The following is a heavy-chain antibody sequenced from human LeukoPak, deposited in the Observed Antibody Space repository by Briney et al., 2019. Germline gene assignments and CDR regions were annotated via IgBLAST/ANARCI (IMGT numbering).Heavy chain of an antibody. CDR3: ARVGNSHWADFDS. CDR2: SSSILPTT. V-gene: IGHV3-48*01. D-gene: IGHD7-27*01. Sequence: RTGGSLRLSCAAAGFNFSDYNMHWVRQAPGKGLEWVSYSSSILPTTFYADSVKGRFTISRDNAKNSLYLQMNSLRAEDTAVYYCARVGNSHWADFDSWGQGTLVTVSS. J-gene: IGHJ4*02. CDR1: GFNFSDYN.